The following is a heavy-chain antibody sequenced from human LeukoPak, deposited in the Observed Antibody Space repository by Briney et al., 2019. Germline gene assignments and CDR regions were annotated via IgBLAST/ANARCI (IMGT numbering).Heavy chain of an antibody. J-gene: IGHJ5*02. V-gene: IGHV1-8*01. CDR1: GYTFTSYD. CDR2: MNPNSGNT. Sequence: ASVKVSCKASGYTFTSYDINWVRQATGQGLEWMGWMNPNSGNTGYAQKFQGRVTMTRNTSISTAYMELSSLRSEDTAVYYCASNYYDILTGENWFDPWGQGTLVTVSS. CDR3: ASNYYDILTGENWFDP. D-gene: IGHD3-9*01.